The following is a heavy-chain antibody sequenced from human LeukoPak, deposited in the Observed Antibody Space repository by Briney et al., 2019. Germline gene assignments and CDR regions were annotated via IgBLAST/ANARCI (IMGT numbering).Heavy chain of an antibody. CDR3: ASELGVVPAAFDY. D-gene: IGHD2-2*01. Sequence: ALVKVSCKASGYTFTGYYMHWVRQAPGQGLEWMGWINPNSGGANYAQKFQGRVTMTRDTSISTAYMELSRLRPDDTAVYYCASELGVVPAAFDYWGQGTLVTVSS. CDR2: INPNSGGA. V-gene: IGHV1-2*02. CDR1: GYTFTGYY. J-gene: IGHJ4*02.